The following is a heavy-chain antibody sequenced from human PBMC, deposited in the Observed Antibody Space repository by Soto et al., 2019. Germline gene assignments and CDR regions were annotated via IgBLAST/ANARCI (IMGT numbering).Heavy chain of an antibody. Sequence: GGSLRLSCAASKFSFNNYWMHWVRQVPGKGPAWVSRINHDGSKTEYADSVKGRFTISRDNTNNTLYLQMDGLRVEDTAMYYCVREPWGFSGTWYDYWGQGTLVTVSS. V-gene: IGHV3-74*01. D-gene: IGHD6-13*01. CDR1: KFSFNNYW. J-gene: IGHJ4*02. CDR2: INHDGSKT. CDR3: VREPWGFSGTWYDY.